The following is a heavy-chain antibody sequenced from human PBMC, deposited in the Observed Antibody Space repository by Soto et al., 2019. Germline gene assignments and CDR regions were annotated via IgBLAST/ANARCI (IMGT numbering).Heavy chain of an antibody. J-gene: IGHJ6*02. CDR1: GDTFSNYA. D-gene: IGHD3-10*01. V-gene: IGHV1-69*06. CDR3: ARGYRELFFYAMDV. Sequence: QVELVQSGIDVKNPGSSVKVSCKASGDTFSNYAINWVRQAPGQGLEWMGGIIPFYDKPNYAENFLGRVTISADKFTATAYLEVSSLRSEDTDVYFCARGYRELFFYAMDVWGRGTPVIVSS. CDR2: IIPFYDKP.